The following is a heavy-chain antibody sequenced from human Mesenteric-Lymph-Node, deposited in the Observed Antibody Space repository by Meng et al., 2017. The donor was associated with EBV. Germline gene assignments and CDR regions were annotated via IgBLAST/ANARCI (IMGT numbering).Heavy chain of an antibody. CDR1: GGSFSTFY. D-gene: IGHD4-17*01. V-gene: IGHV4-34*01. Sequence: VQLQQCGAGLLKPSETLSLTCAVYGGSFSTFYWSWIRQPPGKGLEWIGEINHSGNTNYNPSLKSRVTISVDTSKNQFSLRLTSVTAADTAVYYCARVGEADSGDYPNEDSWGQGTLVTVSS. CDR3: ARVGEADSGDYPNEDS. J-gene: IGHJ4*02. CDR2: INHSGNT.